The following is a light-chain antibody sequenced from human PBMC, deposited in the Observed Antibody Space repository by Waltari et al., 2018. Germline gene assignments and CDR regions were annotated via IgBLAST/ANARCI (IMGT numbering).Light chain of an antibody. CDR3: QQYYTTPHT. Sequence: DIVMTQSPDLLAVSLGAWATLHCQSRQSVLHSSQNKNFLAWYQHNPRHPPKLLIYWASTRQSGVPYRFSGSGSGTDFTLTISGLQAEDVAVYYCQQYYTTPHTFGQGTKLEIK. CDR2: WAS. J-gene: IGKJ2*01. V-gene: IGKV4-1*01. CDR1: QSVLHSSQNKNF.